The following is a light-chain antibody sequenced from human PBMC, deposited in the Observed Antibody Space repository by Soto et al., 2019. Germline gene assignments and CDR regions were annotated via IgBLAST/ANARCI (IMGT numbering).Light chain of an antibody. J-gene: IGKJ1*01. CDR3: QHYNNFSGT. Sequence: DIQMTQSPSTLSASVGDRVTVTCRASQSISSWLAWYQQKAGKAPNLLIYDASSLQSGVPSRFSGTSSGTEFTLTISSLQPDDFATYYCQHYNNFSGTFGQGTKVDIK. V-gene: IGKV1-5*01. CDR1: QSISSW. CDR2: DAS.